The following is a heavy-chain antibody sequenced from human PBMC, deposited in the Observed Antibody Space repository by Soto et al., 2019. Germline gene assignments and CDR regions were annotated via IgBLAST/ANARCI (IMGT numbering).Heavy chain of an antibody. CDR2: INAGNGNT. CDR3: ARVGYYYDSRGYPYY. J-gene: IGHJ4*02. D-gene: IGHD3-22*01. V-gene: IGHV1-3*01. CDR1: GYTFTSYA. Sequence: AAVKVSCKACGYTFTSYAMHWVRQAPGQRLEWMGWINAGNGNTKYSQKFQGRVTITRDTSASTAYMELSSLRSEDTAVYYCARVGYYYDSRGYPYYWGPGTLVTAPQ.